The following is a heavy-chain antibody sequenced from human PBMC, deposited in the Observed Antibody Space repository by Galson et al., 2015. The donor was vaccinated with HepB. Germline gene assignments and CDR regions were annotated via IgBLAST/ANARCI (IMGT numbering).Heavy chain of an antibody. Sequence: SVKVSCKVSGYTLTELSMHWVRQAPGKGLEWMGGFDPEDGETIYAQKFQGGVTMTEDTSTDTAYMELSSLRSEDTAVYYCATDRADPGWELPHYYVDYWGQGTLVTVSS. CDR2: FDPEDGET. CDR1: GYTLTELS. V-gene: IGHV1-24*01. J-gene: IGHJ4*02. CDR3: ATDRADPGWELPHYYVDY. D-gene: IGHD1-26*01.